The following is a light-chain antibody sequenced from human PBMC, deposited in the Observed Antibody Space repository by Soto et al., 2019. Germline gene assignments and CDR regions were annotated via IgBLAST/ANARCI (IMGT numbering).Light chain of an antibody. CDR3: VLYMGSGIWV. J-gene: IGLJ3*02. CDR2: STN. V-gene: IGLV8-61*01. CDR1: SGSVSTSYY. Sequence: QAVVTQEPSFSVSPGGTVTLTCGLSSGSVSTSYYPSWYQQTPGQAPRTLIYSTNTRSSGVPDRFSCSILGNKAALTITGAQEDDESDYYCVLYMGSGIWVFGGGTKLTVL.